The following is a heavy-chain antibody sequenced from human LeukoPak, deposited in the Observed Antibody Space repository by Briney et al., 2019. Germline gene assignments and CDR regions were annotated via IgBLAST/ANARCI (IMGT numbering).Heavy chain of an antibody. CDR2: IIPIFGTA. D-gene: IGHD2-2*01. Sequence: SVKVSCNASGGTFSSYAISWVRQAPGQWLEWMGGIIPIFGTANYAQKFQGRVTITADESTSTAYMELSSLRSEDTAVYYCARPVVPAARPHYYYYMDVWGKGTTVTVPS. J-gene: IGHJ6*03. CDR3: ARPVVPAARPHYYYYMDV. V-gene: IGHV1-69*13. CDR1: GGTFSSYA.